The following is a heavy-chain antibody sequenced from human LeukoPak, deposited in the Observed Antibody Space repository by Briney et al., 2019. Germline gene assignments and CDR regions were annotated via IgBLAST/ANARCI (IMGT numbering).Heavy chain of an antibody. D-gene: IGHD3-10*01. CDR2: FTGSGGST. CDR1: GFTFSSYA. J-gene: IGHJ4*02. V-gene: IGHV3-23*01. CDR3: AKKSPGTYYAPPDY. Sequence: PGGSLRLSCAASGFTFSSYAMSWVRQAPGKGLEWVSSFTGSGGSTYYADSVKGRFTISRDNSKNTLSLQMNSLRAEDTAVYYCAKKSPGTYYAPPDYWGQGTLVTVSS.